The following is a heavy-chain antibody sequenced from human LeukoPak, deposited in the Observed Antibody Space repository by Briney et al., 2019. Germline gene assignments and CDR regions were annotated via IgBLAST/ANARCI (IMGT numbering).Heavy chain of an antibody. CDR2: IYPGDSET. J-gene: IGHJ1*01. V-gene: IGHV5-51*01. D-gene: IGHD3-22*01. CDR3: ARPYASNGRLDS. Sequence: GESLKISCKAPGYRFAKEWIAWVRQMPGKGLEWMGIIYPGDSETRYSPSFQRQVTISADESINTAYLQWSSLKASDTAMYYCARPYASNGRLDSWGQPTLVTVSS. CDR1: GYRFAKEW.